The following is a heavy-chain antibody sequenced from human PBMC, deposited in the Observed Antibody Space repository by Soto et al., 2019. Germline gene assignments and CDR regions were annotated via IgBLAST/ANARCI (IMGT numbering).Heavy chain of an antibody. J-gene: IGHJ4*02. CDR1: GFPFSGYA. CDR2: ITGGGGGT. V-gene: IGHV3-23*01. D-gene: IGHD1-26*01. Sequence: LRLSCAASGFPFSGYAMSWVRQAPGKGLEWVSAITGGGGGTYYADSVKGRFTISRDNSKNTLYLQMNSLRAEDTALYYCAKAPSSGGFSFDYWGQGTPVTVSS. CDR3: AKAPSSGGFSFDY.